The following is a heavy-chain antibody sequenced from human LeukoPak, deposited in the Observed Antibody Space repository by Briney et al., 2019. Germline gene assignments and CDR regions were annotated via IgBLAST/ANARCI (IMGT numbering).Heavy chain of an antibody. CDR3: ARDPYGSGSYYY. J-gene: IGHJ4*02. Sequence: SETLSLTRTVSGDSISTSNSYWGWIRQPPGKGLEWIGSIYHSGSTYYNPSLKSRVTISVDTSKNQFSLKLSSVTAADTAVYYCARDPYGSGSYYYWGQGTLVTVSS. CDR2: IYHSGST. CDR1: GDSISTSNSY. V-gene: IGHV4-39*07. D-gene: IGHD3-10*01.